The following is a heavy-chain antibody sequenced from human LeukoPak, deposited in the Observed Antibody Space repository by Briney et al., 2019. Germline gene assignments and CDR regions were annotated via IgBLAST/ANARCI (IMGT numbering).Heavy chain of an antibody. J-gene: IGHJ4*02. CDR2: ISGSGGST. CDR1: GFTFSSYA. CDR3: AKLGFDCSGGSCYPYFDY. Sequence: PGGSLRLSCAASGFTFSSYAMSWVRQAPGKGLEWVSAISGSGGSTYYADSVKGRFTISRDNSKNTLYLQMNILRAEDTAVYYCAKLGFDCSGGSCYPYFDYWGQGTLVTVSS. V-gene: IGHV3-23*01. D-gene: IGHD2-15*01.